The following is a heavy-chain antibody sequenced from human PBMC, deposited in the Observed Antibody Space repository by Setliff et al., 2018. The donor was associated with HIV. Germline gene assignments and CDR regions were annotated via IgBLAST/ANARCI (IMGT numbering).Heavy chain of an antibody. J-gene: IGHJ6*03. CDR3: ARDVYYYFYMDV. Sequence: ASVKVSCKASGYTFTSYYIHWVRQAPGQGLEWMGRINPSGGSTSYAQKFQGRVTMTRDTSASTVYMELSSLRSEDTAMYYCARDVYYYFYMDVWGKGTTVTVSS. CDR1: GYTFTSYY. V-gene: IGHV1-46*01. CDR2: INPSGGST.